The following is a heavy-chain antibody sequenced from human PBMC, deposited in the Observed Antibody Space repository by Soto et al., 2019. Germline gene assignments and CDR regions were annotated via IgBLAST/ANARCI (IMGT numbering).Heavy chain of an antibody. Sequence: GGSLRLSCAASGFTFSSYSMNWVRQAPGKGLEWVSSISSSSSYIYYADSVKGRFTISRDNAKNSLYLQMNSLRAEDTAVYYCARRDSSGWPHNFYYYYGMDVWGQGTTVTVSS. V-gene: IGHV3-21*01. CDR2: ISSSSSYI. D-gene: IGHD6-19*01. J-gene: IGHJ6*02. CDR1: GFTFSSYS. CDR3: ARRDSSGWPHNFYYYYGMDV.